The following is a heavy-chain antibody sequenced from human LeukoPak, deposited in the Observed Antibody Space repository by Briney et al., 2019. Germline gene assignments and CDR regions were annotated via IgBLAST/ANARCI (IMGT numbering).Heavy chain of an antibody. D-gene: IGHD2-15*01. CDR3: ARGRVVVAATQGDWFDP. J-gene: IGHJ5*02. CDR2: ISSSSSYI. Sequence: GGSLRLSCAASGFTFSSYSMNWVRQAPGKGLEWVSSISSSSSYIYYADSVKGRFTISRDDAKNSLYLQMNSLRAEDTAVYYCARGRVVVAATQGDWFDPWGQGTLVTVSS. V-gene: IGHV3-21*01. CDR1: GFTFSSYS.